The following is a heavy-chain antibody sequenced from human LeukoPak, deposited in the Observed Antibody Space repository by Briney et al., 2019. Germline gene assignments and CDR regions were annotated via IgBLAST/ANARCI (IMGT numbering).Heavy chain of an antibody. Sequence: GRSLRLSCAASGFTFSSYGMHWVRQAPGKGLEWVAVISYDGGNKFYADSVRGRFTISRDNSKNTLYLQVSSLRAADTAVYYCAKDLGGSLLPDYWGQGTLVTVSS. J-gene: IGHJ4*02. CDR2: ISYDGGNK. CDR1: GFTFSSYG. CDR3: AKDLGGSLLPDY. V-gene: IGHV3-30*18. D-gene: IGHD1-26*01.